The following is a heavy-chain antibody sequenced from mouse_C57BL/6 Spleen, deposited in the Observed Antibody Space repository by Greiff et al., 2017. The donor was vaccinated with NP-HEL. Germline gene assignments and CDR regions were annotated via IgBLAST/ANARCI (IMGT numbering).Heavy chain of an antibody. CDR1: GYSITSGYD. D-gene: IGHD4-1*01. V-gene: IGHV3-1*01. J-gene: IGHJ2*01. CDR3: ARSPSLLTGFDY. Sequence: EVQLVESGPGMVKPSQSLSLTCTVTGYSITSGYDWHWIRHFPGNKLEWMGYISYSGSTNYNPSLKSRISITHDTSKNHFFLKLNSVTTEDTATYYCARSPSLLTGFDYWGQGTTLTVSS. CDR2: ISYSGST.